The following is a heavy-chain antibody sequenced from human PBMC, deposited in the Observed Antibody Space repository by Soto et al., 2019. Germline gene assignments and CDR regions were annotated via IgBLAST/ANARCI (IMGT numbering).Heavy chain of an antibody. CDR3: FYCTNGVCYMGFDY. CDR1: GGSFSGYY. D-gene: IGHD2-8*01. J-gene: IGHJ4*02. V-gene: IGHV4-34*01. CDR2: INHSGST. Sequence: SETLSLTRAVYGGSFSGYYWSWIRQPPGKGLEWIGEINHSGSTNYNPSLKSRVTISVDTSKNQFSLKLSSVTAADTAVYYCFYCTNGVCYMGFDYWGQGTLVTVSS.